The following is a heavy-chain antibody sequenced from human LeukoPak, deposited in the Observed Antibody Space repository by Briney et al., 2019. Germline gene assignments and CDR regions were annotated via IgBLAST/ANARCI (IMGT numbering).Heavy chain of an antibody. CDR1: GYTFTGYY. CDR2: INPNSGGT. V-gene: IGHV1-2*02. J-gene: IGHJ6*03. Sequence: ASVKVSCKPSGYTFTGYYMHGVRQAPRQGLEWMGWINPNSGGTNYPQKFQGRGTNTRYTSIRTAYIELSRLRSDDTAVYYCASFDMDVWGKGTTVTVSS. CDR3: ASFDMDV.